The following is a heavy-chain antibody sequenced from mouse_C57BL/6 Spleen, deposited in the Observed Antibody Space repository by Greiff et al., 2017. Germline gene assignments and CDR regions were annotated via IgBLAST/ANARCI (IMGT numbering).Heavy chain of an antibody. CDR2: INPKNGGT. V-gene: IGHV1-22*01. CDR3: ARTLDDQAWFAY. J-gene: IGHJ3*01. Sequence: VQLQQSGPELVKPGASVKMSCKASGYTFTDYNMHWVKQSHGKSLEWIGYINPKNGGTSYNQKFKGKATLTVNKSSSTAYMELRSLTSEDSAVYYCARTLDDQAWFAYWGQGTLVTVSA. CDR1: GYTFTDYN.